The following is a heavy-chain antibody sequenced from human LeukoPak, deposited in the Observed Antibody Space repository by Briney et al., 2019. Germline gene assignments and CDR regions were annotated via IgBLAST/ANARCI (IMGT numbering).Heavy chain of an antibody. CDR1: GGSISSYY. D-gene: IGHD3-22*01. J-gene: IGHJ4*02. Sequence: SETLSLTCTVSGGSISSYYWSWIRQPPGKGLEWIGYIYYSGSTYYNPSLKSRVTISVDTSKNQFSLKLSSVTAADTAVYYCARDRGSNYYDSSGYYHHDYWGQGTLVTVSS. V-gene: IGHV4-59*12. CDR3: ARDRGSNYYDSSGYYHHDY. CDR2: IYYSGST.